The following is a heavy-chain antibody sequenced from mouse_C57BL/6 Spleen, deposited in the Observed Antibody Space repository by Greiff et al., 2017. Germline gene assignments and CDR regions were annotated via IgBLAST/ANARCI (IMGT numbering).Heavy chain of an antibody. CDR2: ISYDGSN. CDR3: ARGGYFYDYYFDY. J-gene: IGHJ2*01. CDR1: GYSITSGYY. V-gene: IGHV3-6*01. Sequence: DVKLVESGPGLVKPSPSLSLSCSVTGYSITSGYYWKWIRQFPGNNLEWMGYISYDGSNNYNPSLKNRISITRDTSKNKFFMKLNTVTTEDTATYYCARGGYFYDYYFDYWGQGTTLTVSS. D-gene: IGHD2-3*01.